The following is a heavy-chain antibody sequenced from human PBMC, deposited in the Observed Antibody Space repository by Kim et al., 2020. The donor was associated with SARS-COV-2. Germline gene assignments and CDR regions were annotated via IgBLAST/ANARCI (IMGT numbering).Heavy chain of an antibody. Sequence: ADSVKGRFTISRDNAKNSLYLQMNSLRAEDTAVYYCARGNLLVTGGPLDYWGQGTLVTVSS. J-gene: IGHJ4*02. D-gene: IGHD6-13*01. CDR3: ARGNLLVTGGPLDY. V-gene: IGHV3-21*01.